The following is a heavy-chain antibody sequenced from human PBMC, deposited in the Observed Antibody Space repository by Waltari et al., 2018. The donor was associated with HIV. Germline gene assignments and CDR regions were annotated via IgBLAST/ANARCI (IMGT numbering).Heavy chain of an antibody. CDR1: GYTLTSFG. V-gene: IGHV1-18*01. CDR3: ARDNWNDYYYYGMDV. CDR2: ISAYNGNN. D-gene: IGHD1-1*01. J-gene: IGHJ6*02. Sequence: QVQLVQSGAEVKKPGASVKVSCKASGYTLTSFGISWVRQAPGQGLGWMGWISAYNGNNNYAQKLQGRVTMTTDTSTSTAYMELRSLRSDDTAVFYCARDNWNDYYYYGMDVWGQGTTVTVSS.